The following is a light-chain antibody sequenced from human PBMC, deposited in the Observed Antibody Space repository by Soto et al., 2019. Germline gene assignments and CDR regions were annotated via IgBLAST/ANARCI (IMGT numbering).Light chain of an antibody. J-gene: IGKJ2*01. CDR2: DAS. Sequence: EIVLTQSPATRAASPGERATLSCRASQRVSIYVAWYQQKPGQAPRLLIYDASNRATGIPARFSGSGAGTDFTLTISSLEPEDFAVYYCQHRTSFGQGTKLDI. CDR1: QRVSIY. V-gene: IGKV3-11*01. CDR3: QHRTS.